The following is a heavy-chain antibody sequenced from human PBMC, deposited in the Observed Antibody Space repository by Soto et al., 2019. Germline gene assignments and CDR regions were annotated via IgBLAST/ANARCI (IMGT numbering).Heavy chain of an antibody. CDR2: ISHDGGAT. CDR1: GFTFSTSG. D-gene: IGHD6-13*01. Sequence: QVQLVESGGGVSQSGSPLSFSCAASGFTFSTSGMHWIRQAPGKGLEWVAMISHDGGATYYVDSVKGRFTISRDTDKNTLHLQMDSLRPEDTATYYCAKDWGSSGWYNWFDPWGQGTLVTVSS. J-gene: IGHJ5*02. V-gene: IGHV3-30*18. CDR3: AKDWGSSGWYNWFDP.